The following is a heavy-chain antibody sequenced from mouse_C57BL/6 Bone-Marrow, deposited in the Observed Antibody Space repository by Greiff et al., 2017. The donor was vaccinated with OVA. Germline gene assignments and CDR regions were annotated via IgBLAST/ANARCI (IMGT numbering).Heavy chain of an antibody. J-gene: IGHJ4*01. D-gene: IGHD3-2*01. CDR1: GFTFSDYY. CDR3: ARRVRQAGRGYAMDY. V-gene: IGHV5-12*01. Sequence: EVQLQESGGGLVQPGGSLKLSCAASGFTFSDYYMYWVRQTPEKRLEWVAYISNGGGSTYYPDTVKGRFTISRDNAKNTLYLQMSRLKSEDTAMYYCARRVRQAGRGYAMDYWGQGTSVTVSS. CDR2: ISNGGGST.